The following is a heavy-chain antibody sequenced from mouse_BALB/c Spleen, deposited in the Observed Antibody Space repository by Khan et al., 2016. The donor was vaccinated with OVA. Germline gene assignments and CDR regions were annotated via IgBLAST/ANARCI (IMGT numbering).Heavy chain of an antibody. CDR1: GYSFTDYY. J-gene: IGHJ3*01. V-gene: IGHV1-77*01. CDR2: ISPGSGDT. Sequence: QVQLQQPGAELARPGASVKLSCKASGYSFTDYYINWVKQRTGQGLKWIGEISPGSGDTYYNEKIKGKATRTEEKSSSTAYMQLSSLTSDASAVYFCARRNYFGYTFAYWGQGTLVTVSA. CDR3: ARRNYFGYTFAY. D-gene: IGHD1-2*01.